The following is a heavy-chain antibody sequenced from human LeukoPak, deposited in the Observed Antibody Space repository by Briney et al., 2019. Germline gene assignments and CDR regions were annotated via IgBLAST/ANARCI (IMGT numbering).Heavy chain of an antibody. CDR2: INPNSGGT. D-gene: IGHD5-18*01. J-gene: IGHJ3*02. CDR1: GYTFTGYY. CDR3: ARGYSYGYWDHDAFDI. V-gene: IGHV1-2*02. Sequence: ASVKVSCKASGYTFTGYYMHWVRQAPGQGLEWMGWINPNSGGTNYAQKFQGRVTMTRDTSISTAYMELSRLRSDDTAVYYCARGYSYGYWDHDAFDIWGQGIMVTVSS.